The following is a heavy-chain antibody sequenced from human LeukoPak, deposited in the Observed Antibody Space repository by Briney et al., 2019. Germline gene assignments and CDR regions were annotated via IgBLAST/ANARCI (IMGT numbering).Heavy chain of an antibody. Sequence: SETLSLTCTVSGGSVSGGDYFWSWIRQPPGKGLEWIGHIYYSGSTYYNPSLKSRVTISVDTSKNQFSLKLSSVTAADTAVYYCARDDGDYGGNSFGRYYYMDVWGKGTTVTVSS. J-gene: IGHJ6*03. D-gene: IGHD4-23*01. CDR2: IYYSGST. CDR3: ARDDGDYGGNSFGRYYYMDV. CDR1: GGSVSGGDYF. V-gene: IGHV4-30-4*01.